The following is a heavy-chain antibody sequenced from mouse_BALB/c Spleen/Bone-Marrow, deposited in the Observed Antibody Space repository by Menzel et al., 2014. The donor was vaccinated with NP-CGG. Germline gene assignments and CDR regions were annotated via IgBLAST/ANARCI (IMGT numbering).Heavy chain of an antibody. CDR1: GYTFSTYW. J-gene: IGHJ2*01. V-gene: IGHV1-9*01. Sequence: VKLMESGAELMKPGASVKISCKATGYTFSTYWIEWVKQRPGHGLEWIGEILPGNGNTDYNEKFKGKATFTADTSSSAAYMQLSSLTSEDSAVVYCARHGSGCDYWGQGTALTVSS. CDR3: ARHGSGCDY. CDR2: ILPGNGNT. D-gene: IGHD1-1*01.